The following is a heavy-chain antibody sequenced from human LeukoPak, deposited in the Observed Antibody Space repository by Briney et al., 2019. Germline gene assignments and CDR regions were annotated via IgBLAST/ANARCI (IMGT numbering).Heavy chain of an antibody. CDR1: GFTLSSYA. J-gene: IGHJ4*02. V-gene: IGHV3-23*01. Sequence: GGSLRLSCAASGFTLSSYAMSWVRQAPGKGLEWVSAISGSGGSTYYADSVKGRFTISRDNSKNTLYLQMNSLRAEDTAVYYCAKDDNYYGSGSYQDYWGQGTLVTVSS. D-gene: IGHD3-10*01. CDR3: AKDDNYYGSGSYQDY. CDR2: ISGSGGST.